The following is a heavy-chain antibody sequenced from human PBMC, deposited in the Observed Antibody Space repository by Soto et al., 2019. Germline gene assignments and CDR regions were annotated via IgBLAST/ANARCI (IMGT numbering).Heavy chain of an antibody. CDR3: ARDGYHHGSFDY. CDR2: INHSGST. V-gene: IGHV4-34*01. CDR1: GGSFSSYY. J-gene: IGHJ4*02. D-gene: IGHD5-18*01. Sequence: SETLSLTCGVYGGSFSSYYWSWVRQPPGKGLEWIGEINHSGSTNYNPSLKSRVTISVDTSKNQFSLKLSSVTAADTAVYYCARDGYHHGSFDYWGQGTLVTVSS.